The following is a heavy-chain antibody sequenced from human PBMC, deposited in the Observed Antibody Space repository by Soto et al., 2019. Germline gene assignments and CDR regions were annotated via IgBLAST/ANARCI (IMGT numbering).Heavy chain of an antibody. CDR1: GFTFSIYA. CDR3: AKNGGETSSTSLNSFDY. V-gene: IGHV3-23*01. D-gene: IGHD2-2*01. Sequence: EVQLLESGGGLVQPGGSLRLSCAASGFTFSIYAMTWVRQAPGKGLEWVSGIGGGGGGSRYYADSVQGRFTISRDNSKNTLYLQMNSLRAEDTAVYYCAKNGGETSSTSLNSFDYWGQGSLVTVSS. J-gene: IGHJ4*02. CDR2: IGGGGGGSR.